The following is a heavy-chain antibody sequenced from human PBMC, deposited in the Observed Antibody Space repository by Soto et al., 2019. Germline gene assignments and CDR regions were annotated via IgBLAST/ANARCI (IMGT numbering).Heavy chain of an antibody. CDR3: ARRIAARPNWFDP. Sequence: SVKVSCKASGDTFSSYAISWVRQAPGQGLEWMGGIIPIFGTANYAQKFQGRVTITADESTSTAYMELSSLRSEDTAVYYCARRIAARPNWFDPWGQGTLVTVSS. V-gene: IGHV1-69*13. CDR1: GDTFSSYA. D-gene: IGHD6-6*01. J-gene: IGHJ5*02. CDR2: IIPIFGTA.